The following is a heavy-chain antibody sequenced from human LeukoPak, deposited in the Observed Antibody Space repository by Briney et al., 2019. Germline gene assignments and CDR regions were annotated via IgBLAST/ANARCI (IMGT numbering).Heavy chain of an antibody. CDR2: IYNSGTA. D-gene: IGHD2-15*01. CDR3: AGHPLGYCSGGSCWDYYYYYMNV. Sequence: PSETLPLTCPVSGGSISNYYWNWIRQPPGKGLGWVGYIYNSGTATYNPSLKSRVTISIDTSRNQLSLKLTSVTAADTAVYYCAGHPLGYCSGGSCWDYYYYYMNVWGKGTTVTVSS. J-gene: IGHJ6*03. V-gene: IGHV4-4*09. CDR1: GGSISNYY.